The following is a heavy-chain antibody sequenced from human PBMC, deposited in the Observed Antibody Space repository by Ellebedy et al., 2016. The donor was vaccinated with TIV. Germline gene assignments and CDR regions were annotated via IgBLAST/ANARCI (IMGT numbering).Heavy chain of an antibody. V-gene: IGHV3-23*01. Sequence: GESLKISXAASGFTFSSYAMSWVRQAPGKGLEWLSTISDSTYTTYYADSVRGRFTISRDNSKNTLYLHMSSLRVEGTAVYYCAKGALWFGEIDAFDVWGQGTMVTVSS. CDR1: GFTFSSYA. CDR2: ISDSTYTT. J-gene: IGHJ3*01. CDR3: AKGALWFGEIDAFDV. D-gene: IGHD3-10*01.